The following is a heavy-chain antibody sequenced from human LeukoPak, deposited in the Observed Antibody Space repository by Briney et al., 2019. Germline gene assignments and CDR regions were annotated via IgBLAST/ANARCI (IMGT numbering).Heavy chain of an antibody. CDR2: MNPNSGNT. V-gene: IGHV1-8*03. J-gene: IGHJ6*03. D-gene: IGHD3-10*01. Sequence: ASVKVSCKASGYTFTSYDINWVRRATGQGLEWMGWMNPNSGNTGYAQKFQGRVTITRNTSINTAYMELSSLRSEDTAVYYCARRGNYYGSRSPRGYYYYYMDVWGKGTTVTVSS. CDR3: ARRGNYYGSRSPRGYYYYYMDV. CDR1: GYTFTSYD.